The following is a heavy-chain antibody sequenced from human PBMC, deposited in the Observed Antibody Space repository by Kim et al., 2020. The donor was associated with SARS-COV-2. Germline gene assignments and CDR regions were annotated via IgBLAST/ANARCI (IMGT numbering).Heavy chain of an antibody. V-gene: IGHV3-13*04. CDR1: GFTFSSYD. D-gene: IGHD3-3*01. CDR3: ARAAPSWVFDYYYYGMDV. J-gene: IGHJ6*02. CDR2: IGTAGDT. Sequence: GGSLRLSCAASGFTFSSYDMHWVRQATGKGLEWVSAIGTAGDTYYPGSVKGRFTISRENAKNSLYLQMNSLRAGDTAVYYCARAAPSWVFDYYYYGMDVWGQGTTVTVSS.